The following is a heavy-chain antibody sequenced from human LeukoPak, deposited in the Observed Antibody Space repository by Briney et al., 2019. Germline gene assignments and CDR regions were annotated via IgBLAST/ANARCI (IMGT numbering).Heavy chain of an antibody. CDR1: GYTFTGYY. Sequence: RASVKVSCKASGYTFTGYYMHWVRQAPGQGLEWMGWINPNSGGTNYAQKFQGRVTMTRDTSISTAYMELSRLRSDDTAVYYCARDASGTTIVVFDYWGQGTLVTVSS. CDR2: INPNSGGT. V-gene: IGHV1-2*02. J-gene: IGHJ4*02. D-gene: IGHD3-22*01. CDR3: ARDASGTTIVVFDY.